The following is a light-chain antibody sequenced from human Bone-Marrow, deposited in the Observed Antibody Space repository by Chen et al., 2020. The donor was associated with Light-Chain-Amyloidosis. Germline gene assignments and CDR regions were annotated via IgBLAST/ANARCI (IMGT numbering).Light chain of an antibody. CDR2: EVT. CDR3: SSYTSTNTLV. V-gene: IGLV2-14*01. CDR1: SSDVGGDNH. Sequence: QSALTQPASVSGSPGQSITISCTGTSSDVGGDNHVSWYQQHPDKPPKLMIYEVTNRPSWVADRFSGSQSNNSASLTISGLQTEDEADDFGSSYTSTNTLVFGNGTRVTVL. J-gene: IGLJ1*01.